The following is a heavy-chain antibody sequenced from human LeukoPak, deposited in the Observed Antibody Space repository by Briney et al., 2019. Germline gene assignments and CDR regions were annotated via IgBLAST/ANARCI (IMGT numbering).Heavy chain of an antibody. CDR1: GFTFSSYQ. CDR3: ARDKSWTYGGILGAFDM. Sequence: GGSLRLSCAASGFTFSSYQMNWVRQAPGEGLEWVSHIRSSGGSTYYADSVKGRFTISRDNAKNSLYLQMNSLGAEDTAVYYCARDKSWTYGGILGAFDMWGRGTMVTVSS. CDR2: IRSSGGST. D-gene: IGHD4-23*01. V-gene: IGHV3-48*03. J-gene: IGHJ3*02.